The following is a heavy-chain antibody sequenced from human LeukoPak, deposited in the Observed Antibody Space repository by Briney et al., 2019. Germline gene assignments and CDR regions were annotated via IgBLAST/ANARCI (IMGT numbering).Heavy chain of an antibody. CDR3: ARHYYGSGSHYKDDAFDI. D-gene: IGHD3-10*01. CDR1: GYSFTSYW. CDR2: IYPGDSDT. V-gene: IGHV5-51*01. Sequence: GESLKISCKGSGYSFTSYWIGWVRQMPGKGLEWMGIIYPGDSDTRYSPSFQGQVTISADKSISTAYLQWSSLKASDTAMYYCARHYYGSGSHYKDDAFDIWGQGTMVTVSS. J-gene: IGHJ3*02.